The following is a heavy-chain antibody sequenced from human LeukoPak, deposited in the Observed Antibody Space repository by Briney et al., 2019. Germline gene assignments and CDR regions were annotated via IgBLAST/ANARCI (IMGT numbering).Heavy chain of an antibody. J-gene: IGHJ1*01. CDR2: FYSPGST. Sequence: PGGSLRLSCAASGFTVTTKTMAWVRQAPGRGLEWVSVFYSPGSTCYADSVHGRFTISRDTSLNTLFLQMNSLRVEDTAVYYCASARESCIGSTCYEYFHHWGQGTPLRVSS. V-gene: IGHV3-53*01. CDR1: GFTVTTKT. D-gene: IGHD3-22*01. CDR3: ASARESCIGSTCYEYFHH.